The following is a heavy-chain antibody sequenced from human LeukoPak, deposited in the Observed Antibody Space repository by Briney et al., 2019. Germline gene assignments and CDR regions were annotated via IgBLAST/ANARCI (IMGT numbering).Heavy chain of an antibody. CDR1: GFTFSGNY. J-gene: IGHJ4*02. Sequence: GWSLILFCAASGFTFSGNYMMWVRRAPGEGLEWESVIYSGGSTYYVDSVNGRFPNSRDNSKNTLYLQMNSLRAEDTAVYYCARGDGSIDYWGQGTLVTVSS. D-gene: IGHD1-26*01. V-gene: IGHV3-53*01. CDR3: ARGDGSIDY. CDR2: IYSGGST.